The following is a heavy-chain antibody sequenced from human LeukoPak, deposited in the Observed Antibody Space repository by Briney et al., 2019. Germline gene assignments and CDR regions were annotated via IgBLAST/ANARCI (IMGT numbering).Heavy chain of an antibody. J-gene: IGHJ3*02. Sequence: GGSLRLSCAASGFTFSSYAMSWVRQAPGKGLEWVSAISGSGGSTYYADSVKGRFTISRDNSKNTLYLQMSSLRAEDTAVYYCAKPDYDSSGYYSDAFDIWGQGTMVTVSS. CDR3: AKPDYDSSGYYSDAFDI. CDR2: ISGSGGST. CDR1: GFTFSSYA. V-gene: IGHV3-23*01. D-gene: IGHD3-22*01.